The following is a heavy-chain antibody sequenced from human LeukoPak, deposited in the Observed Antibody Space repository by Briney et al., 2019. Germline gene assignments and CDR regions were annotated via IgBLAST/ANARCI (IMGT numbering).Heavy chain of an antibody. D-gene: IGHD5-12*01. Sequence: PGGSLRLSCAASGFIFSSYAMSWVRQAPGKGLEWVSGISGSGNTTYYADSVKGRFTISRDNSKNTLYLQMNSLRAEDTAVYYCAKGDSRVATPTVPFDYWGQGTLVTVSS. CDR3: AKGDSRVATPTVPFDY. CDR2: ISGSGNTT. J-gene: IGHJ4*02. V-gene: IGHV3-23*01. CDR1: GFIFSSYA.